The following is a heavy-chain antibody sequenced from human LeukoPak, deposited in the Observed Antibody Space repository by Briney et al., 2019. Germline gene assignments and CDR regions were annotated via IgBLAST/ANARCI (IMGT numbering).Heavy chain of an antibody. CDR3: ARVNAGDFYYGSGSYYSHFDY. J-gene: IGHJ4*02. D-gene: IGHD3-10*01. CDR2: IKEDGNEK. Sequence: GGSLRLSCAGSGFTFSSYWMSWVRQAPGKGPEWVANIKEDGNEKYYVDSVRGRFTISRDNAKNSLFLQMNSLRAGDTAVYYCARVNAGDFYYGSGSYYSHFDYWGQGILVTVSS. CDR1: GFTFSSYW. V-gene: IGHV3-7*01.